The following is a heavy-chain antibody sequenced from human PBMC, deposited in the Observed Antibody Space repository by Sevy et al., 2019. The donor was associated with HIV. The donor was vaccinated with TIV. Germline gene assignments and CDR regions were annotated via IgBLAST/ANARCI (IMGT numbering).Heavy chain of an antibody. CDR3: AGENRAYYYDSSRTGWFDP. Sequence: ASVKVSCKASGGTFSSYAISWVRQAPGQGLEWMGGIIPIFGTANYAQKFQGRVTITADESTSTAYMELSSLGSEDTAVYYCAGENRAYYYDSSRTGWFDPWGQGTLVTVSS. V-gene: IGHV1-69*13. D-gene: IGHD3-22*01. CDR2: IIPIFGTA. CDR1: GGTFSSYA. J-gene: IGHJ5*02.